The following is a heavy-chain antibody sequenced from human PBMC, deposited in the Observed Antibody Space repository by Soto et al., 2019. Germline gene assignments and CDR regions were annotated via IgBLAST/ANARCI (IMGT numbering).Heavy chain of an antibody. CDR1: GGSFSGYY. D-gene: IGHD3-10*01. Sequence: PSETLSLTCTVHGGSFSGYYWSWIRQPPGKGLEWIGEINHSGSTNYNPSLKSRVTISVDTSKNQFSLKLSSVTAADTAVYYCARGRNYYGSGSYYILAHYYYGMDVWGQGTTVTVSS. CDR2: INHSGST. V-gene: IGHV4-34*01. CDR3: ARGRNYYGSGSYYILAHYYYGMDV. J-gene: IGHJ6*02.